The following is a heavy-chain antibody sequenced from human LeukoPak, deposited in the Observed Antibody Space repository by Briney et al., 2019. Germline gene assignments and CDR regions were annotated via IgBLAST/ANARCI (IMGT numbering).Heavy chain of an antibody. CDR2: IHPGNSDT. V-gene: IGHV5-51*01. D-gene: IGHD6-19*01. Sequence: GDSLKISCKGSGYSFTSYWIGWVRQMSGKGLEWMGIIHPGNSDTRYSPSFQGQVTISADKSISTAYLKWSSLKASDTAMYYCARQTAVAGAGSYYYGMDVWGQGTTVTVSS. J-gene: IGHJ6*02. CDR1: GYSFTSYW. CDR3: ARQTAVAGAGSYYYGMDV.